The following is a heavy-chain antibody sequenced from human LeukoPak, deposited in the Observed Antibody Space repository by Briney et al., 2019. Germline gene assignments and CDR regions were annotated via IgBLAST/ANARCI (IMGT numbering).Heavy chain of an antibody. CDR3: ARGGRIAAAGPYYYYGMDV. J-gene: IGHJ6*02. Sequence: ASVKVSCKASGYTFTSYDINWVRQATGQGLEWMGWMNPNSGNTGYAQKFQGRVTMTRNTSISTAYMELSSLRSEDTAVYYCARGGRIAAAGPYYYYGMDVWGQGTPVTVSS. V-gene: IGHV1-8*01. CDR2: MNPNSGNT. D-gene: IGHD6-13*01. CDR1: GYTFTSYD.